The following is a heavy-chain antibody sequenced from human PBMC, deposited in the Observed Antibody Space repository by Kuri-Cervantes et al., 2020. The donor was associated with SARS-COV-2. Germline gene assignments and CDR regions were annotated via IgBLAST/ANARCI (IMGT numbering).Heavy chain of an antibody. D-gene: IGHD3-22*01. J-gene: IGHJ4*02. CDR2: IYSGGST. Sequence: GESLKISCAASGFTVSSNYMSWVRQAPGKGLEWVSGIYSGGSTSYADSVKGRFTISRDNSRNTLYLQMNSLRAEDTAVYYCARGHDRRVYFSTPAPYYFDFWGQGILVTVST. V-gene: IGHV3-53*01. CDR3: ARGHDRRVYFSTPAPYYFDF. CDR1: GFTVSSNY.